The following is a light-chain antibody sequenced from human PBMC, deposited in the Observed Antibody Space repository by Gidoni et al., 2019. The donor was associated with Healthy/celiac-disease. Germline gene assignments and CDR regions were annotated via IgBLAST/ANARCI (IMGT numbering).Light chain of an antibody. Sequence: EIVLTQSPGTLSLSPGERATLSCRASQSVSSSYLAWYQQKPGQAPRLLIYGASSRATGIPDRFSGRGSGTDFTLTISRLEPEDLAVYYCQQYGSSPTFGQGTKVEIK. CDR1: QSVSSSY. V-gene: IGKV3-20*01. CDR2: GAS. CDR3: QQYGSSPT. J-gene: IGKJ1*01.